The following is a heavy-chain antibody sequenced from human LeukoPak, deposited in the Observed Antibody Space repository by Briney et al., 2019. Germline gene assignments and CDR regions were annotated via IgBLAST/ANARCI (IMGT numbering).Heavy chain of an antibody. Sequence: ASVKVSCKASGYTFTNYYLHWVRQAPGQGLEWMRIINPSAGSTSYAQKFQGRVTMTRDTSTSTVYMELSSLRSEDTAVYYCARVGYSYGPSMYYFDYWGQGTLVTVSS. CDR2: INPSAGST. V-gene: IGHV1-46*01. D-gene: IGHD5-18*01. CDR3: ARVGYSYGPSMYYFDY. J-gene: IGHJ4*02. CDR1: GYTFTNYY.